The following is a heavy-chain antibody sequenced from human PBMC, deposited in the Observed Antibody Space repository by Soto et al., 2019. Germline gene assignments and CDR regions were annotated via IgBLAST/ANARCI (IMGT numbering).Heavy chain of an antibody. V-gene: IGHV1-2*04. CDR2: INPNSGGT. CDR3: ATEANPTKPGSGPGYVY. J-gene: IGHJ4*02. Sequence: GASGKVSCKASGYTFTGYYMHWVRQAPGQGIEWMRWINPNSGGTNYAQKFQGWVTMPRDTSISTAYMELSRLRSDDTAVYYCATEANPTKPGSGPGYVYWGQATRVT. CDR1: GYTFTGYY. D-gene: IGHD6-19*01.